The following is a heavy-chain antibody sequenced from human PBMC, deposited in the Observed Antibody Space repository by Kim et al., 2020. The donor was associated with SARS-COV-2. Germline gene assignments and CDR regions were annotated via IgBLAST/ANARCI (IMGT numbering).Heavy chain of an antibody. J-gene: IGHJ3*02. CDR1: GFTFGDYA. CDR2: IRSKAYGGTT. V-gene: IGHV3-49*03. Sequence: GGSLRLSCTASGFTFGDYAMSWFRQAPGKGLEWVGFIRSKAYGGTTEYAASVKGRFTISRDDSKSIAYLQMNSLKTEDTAVYYCTREALITMVRGVIRDAFDIWGQGTMVTVSS. CDR3: TREALITMVRGVIRDAFDI. D-gene: IGHD3-10*01.